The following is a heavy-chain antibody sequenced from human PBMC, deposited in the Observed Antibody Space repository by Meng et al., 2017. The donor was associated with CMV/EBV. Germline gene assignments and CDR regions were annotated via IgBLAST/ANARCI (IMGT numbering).Heavy chain of an antibody. Sequence: QVQLQQWGAGLLKPSETLSLTCAVYGGSFSGYYWSWIRQPPGKGLEWIGEINHSGGTNYNPSLKSRVTISVDTSRNQFSLKLSSVTAADTAVYYCARGVGGWFDPWGQGTLVTVSS. CDR1: GGSFSGYY. CDR3: ARGVGGWFDP. V-gene: IGHV4-34*01. CDR2: INHSGGT. D-gene: IGHD1-26*01. J-gene: IGHJ5*02.